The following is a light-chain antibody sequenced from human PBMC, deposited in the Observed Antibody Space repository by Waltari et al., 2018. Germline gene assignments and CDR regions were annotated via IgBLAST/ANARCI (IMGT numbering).Light chain of an antibody. CDR2: VNSDGSH. V-gene: IGLV4-69*01. CDR1: SGHSSNI. J-gene: IGLJ3*02. Sequence: QLVVTQSPSASAPLGASVKLTCTLSSGHSSNIVAWLQQRPEKGPRYLMKVNSDGSHIKGDDIPDRFSGSSSGAERYLTISSIQPDDEADYYCQTGGHGTWVFGGGTTLTVL. CDR3: QTGGHGTWV.